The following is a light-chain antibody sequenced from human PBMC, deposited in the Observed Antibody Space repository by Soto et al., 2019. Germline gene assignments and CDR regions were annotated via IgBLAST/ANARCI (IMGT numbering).Light chain of an antibody. J-gene: IGKJ2*01. V-gene: IGKV3-20*01. CDR2: AAS. CDR1: QGVSGNF. Sequence: EIVLTQSPDTLSLSPGERATLSCRASQGVSGNFLAWYQHRPGQAPRLLIYAASSRPTGIPDRFSGSGSGTEFTLTISRLEPEDFAVYYCQQYGSSPPNTFGQGTKLEIK. CDR3: QQYGSSPPNT.